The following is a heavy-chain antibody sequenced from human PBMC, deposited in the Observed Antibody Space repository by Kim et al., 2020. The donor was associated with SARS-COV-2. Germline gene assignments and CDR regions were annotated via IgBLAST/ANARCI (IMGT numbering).Heavy chain of an antibody. D-gene: IGHD2-2*01. V-gene: IGHV1-69*13. J-gene: IGHJ4*02. Sequence: SVKVSCKASGGTFSSYAISWVRQAPGQGLEWMGGIIPIFGTANYAQKFQGRVTITADESTSTAYMELSSLRSEDTAVYYCARDLGYCSSTSCYDHFDYWGQGTLVTVSS. CDR3: ARDLGYCSSTSCYDHFDY. CDR1: GGTFSSYA. CDR2: IIPIFGTA.